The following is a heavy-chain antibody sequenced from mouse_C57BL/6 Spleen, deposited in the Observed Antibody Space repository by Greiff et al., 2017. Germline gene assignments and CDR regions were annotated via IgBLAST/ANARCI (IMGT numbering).Heavy chain of an antibody. CDR1: GYTFTDYY. J-gene: IGHJ2*01. D-gene: IGHD1-1*01. CDR3: ARWATVVGGGY. Sequence: VQLKESGPVLVKPGASVKMSCKASGYTFTDYYMNWVKQSHGKSLEWIGVINPYNGGTSYNQKFKGKATLTVDKSSSTAYMELNSLTSEDSAVYYCARWATVVGGGYWGQGTTLTVSS. V-gene: IGHV1-19*01. CDR2: INPYNGGT.